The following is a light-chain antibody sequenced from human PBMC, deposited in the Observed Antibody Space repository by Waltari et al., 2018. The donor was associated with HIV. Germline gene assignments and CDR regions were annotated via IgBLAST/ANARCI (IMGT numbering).Light chain of an antibody. CDR2: GAS. CDR3: QQYGTSPWT. J-gene: IGKJ1*01. V-gene: IGKV3-20*01. Sequence: EIVLTQSPATLSLSPGDRAILSCRASQSVNTNYLAWYQQKGGQAPRLIIYGASNRPTGIPDRFSSSGSGTDFTLTISRLGPEDFAVYYCQQYGTSPWTFGQGTNVEIK. CDR1: QSVNTNY.